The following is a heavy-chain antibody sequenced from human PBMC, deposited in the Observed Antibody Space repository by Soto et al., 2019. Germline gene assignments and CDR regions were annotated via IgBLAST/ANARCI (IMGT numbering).Heavy chain of an antibody. D-gene: IGHD6-6*01. CDR1: GFTFDDYG. V-gene: IGHV3-20*01. CDR3: ARETSRSEVFWFDP. J-gene: IGHJ5*02. CDR2: INWNGGST. Sequence: EVQMVESGGGVVRPGGFLRHFCAASGFTFDDYGMSWVRQARGKGLEWVSGINWNGGSTGYADSVKGRFTISRDNAKNSLYLQMNSLRAEDTALYHCARETSRSEVFWFDPWGQGTLVTVSS.